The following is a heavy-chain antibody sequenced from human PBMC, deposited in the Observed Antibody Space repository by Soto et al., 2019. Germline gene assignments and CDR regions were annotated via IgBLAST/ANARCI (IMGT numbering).Heavy chain of an antibody. D-gene: IGHD3-10*01. J-gene: IGHJ6*03. CDR2: IKQDGSEK. V-gene: IGHV3-7*01. Sequence: PGGSLRLSCAASGFTFISYAMHWVLQAPGKGLEWVANIKQDGSEKYYVDSVKGRFTISRDNAKNSLYLQMNSLRAEDTAVYYCARIGVPYYYYMDVWGKGATVTVSS. CDR1: GFTFISYA. CDR3: ARIGVPYYYYMDV.